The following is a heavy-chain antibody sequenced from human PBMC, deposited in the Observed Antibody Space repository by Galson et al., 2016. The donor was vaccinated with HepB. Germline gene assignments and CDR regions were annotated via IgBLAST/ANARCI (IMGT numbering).Heavy chain of an antibody. CDR3: ANDQRRSSDSSLYYGLHV. D-gene: IGHD4-17*01. J-gene: IGHJ4*02. CDR1: GFTFNIYA. Sequence: SLRLSCAASGFTFNIYAMTWVRQVPGQGLEWVSTISGSGGSAYHADSGQGRFTLSRDNSKGTLYLQMNTLRGDDTAKYFCANDQRRSSDSSLYYGLHVWGLGTLVTVSS. CDR2: ISGSGGSA. V-gene: IGHV3-23*01.